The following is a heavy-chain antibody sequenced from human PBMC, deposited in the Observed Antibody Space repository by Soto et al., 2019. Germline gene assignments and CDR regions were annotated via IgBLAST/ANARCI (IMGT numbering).Heavy chain of an antibody. V-gene: IGHV3-30*18. CDR3: AKELIYYYYGMDV. CDR1: GFTFSSYG. CDR2: ISYDGSNK. J-gene: IGHJ6*02. Sequence: QVQLVESGGGVVQPGRSLRLSCAASGFTFSSYGMHWVRQAPGKGLEWVAVISYDGSNKYYADSVKGRFTISRDNSKNTLYLQMNSLRAEDTAVYYCAKELIYYYYGMDVWGQGTTVTVSS.